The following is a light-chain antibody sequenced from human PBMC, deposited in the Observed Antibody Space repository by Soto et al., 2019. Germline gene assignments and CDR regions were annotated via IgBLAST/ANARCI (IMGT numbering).Light chain of an antibody. Sequence: ILMTQSPATLSVSPGERATLSCRASQSVSNNLACYQQKPGQAPRLLIYDASTRATGIPARFSGSGSGTEFTLTISGLQSEDFAVYSCQQYNNWPPWTFGQGTKVEIK. CDR1: QSVSNN. CDR3: QQYNNWPPWT. V-gene: IGKV3-15*01. CDR2: DAS. J-gene: IGKJ1*01.